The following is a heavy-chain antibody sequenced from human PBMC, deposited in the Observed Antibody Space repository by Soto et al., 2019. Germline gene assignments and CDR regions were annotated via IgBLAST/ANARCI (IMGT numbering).Heavy chain of an antibody. J-gene: IGHJ4*02. CDR1: GGSISSSIYY. D-gene: IGHD3-22*01. CDR2: IYYSGST. CDR3: ARAWPYYEPYYFDY. Sequence: SETLSLTCTVSGGSISSSIYYLGWIRQPPGKGLEWIGYIYYSGSTYYNPSLKSRVTISVDTSKNQFSLKLSSVTAADTAVYYCARAWPYYEPYYFDYWGQGTLVTVSS. V-gene: IGHV4-30-4*08.